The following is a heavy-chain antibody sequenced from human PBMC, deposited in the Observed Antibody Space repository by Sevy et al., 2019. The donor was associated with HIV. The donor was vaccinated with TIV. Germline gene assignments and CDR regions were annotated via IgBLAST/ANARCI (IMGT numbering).Heavy chain of an antibody. CDR2: ISYDGSNK. J-gene: IGHJ6*02. CDR3: ARDLDYYGSGSYPYYYYGMDV. D-gene: IGHD3-10*01. CDR1: GFTFSSYA. V-gene: IGHV3-30-3*01. Sequence: GGSLRLSCAASGFTFSSYAMHWVRQAPGKGLEWMAVISYDGSNKYYADSVKGRFTISRDNSKNTLYLQMNSLRAEDTAVYYCARDLDYYGSGSYPYYYYGMDVWGQGTTVTVSS.